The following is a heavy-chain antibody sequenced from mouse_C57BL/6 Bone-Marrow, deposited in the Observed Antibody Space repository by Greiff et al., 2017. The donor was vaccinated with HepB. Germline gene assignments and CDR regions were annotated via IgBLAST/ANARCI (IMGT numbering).Heavy chain of an antibody. CDR3: TRGGNPYYFDY. J-gene: IGHJ2*01. CDR1: GFTFSSYA. Sequence: EVMLVESGEGLVKPGGSLKLSCAASGFTFSSYAMSWVRQTPEKRLEWVAYISSGGGYIYYADTVKGRFTISRDNARNTLYLQMSSLKSEDTAMYYCTRGGNPYYFDYWGQGTTLTVSS. V-gene: IGHV5-9-1*02. D-gene: IGHD2-1*01. CDR2: ISSGGGYI.